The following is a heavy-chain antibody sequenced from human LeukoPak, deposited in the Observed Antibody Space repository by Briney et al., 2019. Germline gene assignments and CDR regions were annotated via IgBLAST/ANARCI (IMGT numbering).Heavy chain of an antibody. V-gene: IGHV1-18*01. CDR2: ISAYNGNT. CDR1: GYTFTSYG. J-gene: IGHJ3*02. Sequence: GASVKVSCKASGYTFTSYGISWVRQAPGQGLEWMGWISAYNGNTNYAQKLQGRVTMTTDSSTSTAYMELRSLRSDDTAVYYCANKVVTKDDAFDIWGQGTMVTVSS. CDR3: ANKVVTKDDAFDI. D-gene: IGHD3-22*01.